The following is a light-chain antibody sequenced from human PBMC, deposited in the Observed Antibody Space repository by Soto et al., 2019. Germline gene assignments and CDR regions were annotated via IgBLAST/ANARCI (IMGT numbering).Light chain of an antibody. CDR2: GAS. J-gene: IGKJ4*01. CDR1: QSVGSY. CDR3: QQYGSTPLT. V-gene: IGKV3-20*01. Sequence: EIVLIQSPATLSLSPGEIAALSFRASQSVGSYLAWYQHKPGQAPRLLISGASSRASGIPDRFSGSGSGADFTLSITRLEPEDFALYYCQQYGSTPLTFGGGTKVDIK.